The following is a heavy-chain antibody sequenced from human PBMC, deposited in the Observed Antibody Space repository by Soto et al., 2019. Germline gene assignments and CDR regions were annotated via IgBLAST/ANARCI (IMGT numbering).Heavy chain of an antibody. CDR2: ISGSSNTI. CDR3: ARDGYSYDSSGYYNDFDY. J-gene: IGHJ4*02. CDR1: GFTFAAHS. D-gene: IGHD3-22*01. V-gene: IGHV3-48*01. Sequence: GWSLRLSCAASGFTFAAHSMNWVRQSPGKDLEWISYISGSSNTIYYAASVKGRFTISRDNGKNSLYLQMNSLRAEDTAVYYCARDGYSYDSSGYYNDFDYWGQGTLVTVSS.